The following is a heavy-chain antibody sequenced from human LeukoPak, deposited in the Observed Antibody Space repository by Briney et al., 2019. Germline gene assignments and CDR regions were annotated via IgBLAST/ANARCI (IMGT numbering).Heavy chain of an antibody. Sequence: GALRLSCAASGFSFRRYAMPWVGQAPGKGLEWVSSMDSGGGDTYHSASVKGRFTISRDNSMNTLYLQMNSLRADDAAVYYCGRPTKYWLVRGNGVDVWGQGTTVTVSS. CDR1: GFSFRRYA. D-gene: IGHD6-19*01. CDR3: GRPTKYWLVRGNGVDV. V-gene: IGHV3-23*01. J-gene: IGHJ6*02. CDR2: MDSGGGDT.